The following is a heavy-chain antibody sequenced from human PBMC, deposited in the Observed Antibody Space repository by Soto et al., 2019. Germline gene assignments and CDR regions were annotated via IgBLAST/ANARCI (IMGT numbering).Heavy chain of an antibody. Sequence: GGSLRLSCAASGFTFSSYAMHWVRQAPGKGLEYVSAISSNGGSTYYANFVKGRFTISIDNSKNTLYLQMGSLRAEDMAVYYCARARGDYGDYEYWGQGTLVTVSS. CDR1: GFTFSSYA. V-gene: IGHV3-64*01. CDR3: ARARGDYGDYEY. J-gene: IGHJ4*02. D-gene: IGHD4-17*01. CDR2: ISSNGGST.